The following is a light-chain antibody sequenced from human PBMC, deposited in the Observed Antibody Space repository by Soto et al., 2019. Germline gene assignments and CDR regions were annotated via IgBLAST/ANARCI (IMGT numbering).Light chain of an antibody. J-gene: IGLJ2*01. V-gene: IGLV2-14*03. Sequence: QSALTQPASVSGSPGQSITISCTASSSDVGGNNYVSWYQHHPGKAPKLIIYDVSRRPSGVANRFSGSKSGNTASLTISGLQAEDEADYYCTAFTTSGTLGIFGGGTQLTVL. CDR2: DVS. CDR1: SSDVGGNNY. CDR3: TAFTTSGTLGI.